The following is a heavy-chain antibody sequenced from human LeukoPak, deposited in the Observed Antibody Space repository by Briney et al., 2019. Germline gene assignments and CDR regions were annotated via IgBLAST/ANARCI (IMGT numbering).Heavy chain of an antibody. Sequence: GESLRLSCEASGFTFRSHGMHWVRQAPGKGLEWAAFIRHDGTKTYYADSMGGRFTISRDNSENMLYLEINSLGSEDTAVYYCARDAFESGTFPTFDYWGQGTLVTVSS. V-gene: IGHV3-30*02. CDR2: IRHDGTKT. D-gene: IGHD3-10*01. J-gene: IGHJ4*02. CDR1: GFTFRSHG. CDR3: ARDAFESGTFPTFDY.